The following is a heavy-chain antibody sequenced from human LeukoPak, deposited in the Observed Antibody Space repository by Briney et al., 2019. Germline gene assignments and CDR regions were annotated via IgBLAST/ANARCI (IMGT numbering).Heavy chain of an antibody. CDR1: GYTFTSYG. J-gene: IGHJ4*02. CDR2: ISAYNGNT. D-gene: IGHD3-3*01. V-gene: IGHV1-18*01. Sequence: ASVKVSCKASGYTFTSYGISWVRQAPGQGLEWMGWISAYNGNTNYAQKLQGRVTMTTDTSTSTAYMELRSLRSDDTAVYYCARDVPGVRFLEWLLPPTYYFDYWGQGTLVTVSS. CDR3: ARDVPGVRFLEWLLPPTYYFDY.